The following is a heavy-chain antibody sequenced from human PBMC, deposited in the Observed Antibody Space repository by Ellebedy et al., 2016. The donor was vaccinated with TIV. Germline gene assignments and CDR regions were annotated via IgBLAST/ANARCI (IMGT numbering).Heavy chain of an antibody. J-gene: IGHJ4*02. V-gene: IGHV4-34*01. Sequence: SETLSLXXVVYGGSLSDYYWSWIRQPPGKGLEWIGEINHSGSTNYNPSLKSRVTISVDTSKNQFSLKLSSVTAVDTAVYYCARWPPRYWGQGTLVTVSS. CDR2: INHSGST. CDR1: GGSLSDYY. CDR3: ARWPPRY.